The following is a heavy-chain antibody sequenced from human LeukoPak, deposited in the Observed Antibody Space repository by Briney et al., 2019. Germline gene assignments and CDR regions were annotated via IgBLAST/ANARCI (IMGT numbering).Heavy chain of an antibody. J-gene: IGHJ2*01. D-gene: IGHD3-22*01. CDR1: GGSISSYY. CDR2: IYTSGST. Sequence: PSETLSLTCTVSGGSISSYYWSWIRQPAGKGLEWIGRIYTSGSTNYNPSLKSRVAMSVDTSKNQFSLKVSSVTAADTAVYYCARHVPPGYYDSSGYRIWYFDLWGRGTLVTVSS. V-gene: IGHV4-4*07. CDR3: ARHVPPGYYDSSGYRIWYFDL.